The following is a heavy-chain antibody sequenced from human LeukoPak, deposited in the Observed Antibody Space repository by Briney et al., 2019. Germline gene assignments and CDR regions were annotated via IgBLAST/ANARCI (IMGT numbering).Heavy chain of an antibody. V-gene: IGHV4-34*01. D-gene: IGHD6-13*01. CDR2: INHSGST. J-gene: IGHJ4*02. CDR1: GGSFSGYY. Sequence: SETLSLTCAVYGGSFSGYYWSWIRQPPGKGLEWIGEINHSGSTNYNPSLKSRVTISVDTSKNQFSLKLSSVTAADTAVYYCARDTSSSFDYWGQGTLVTVSS. CDR3: ARDTSSSFDY.